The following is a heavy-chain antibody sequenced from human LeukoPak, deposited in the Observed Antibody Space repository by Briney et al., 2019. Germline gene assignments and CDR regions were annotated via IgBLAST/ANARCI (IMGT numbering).Heavy chain of an antibody. D-gene: IGHD3-10*01. CDR2: ISQNGDKI. J-gene: IGHJ4*02. V-gene: IGHV3-64*01. Sequence: CEXSXXTFSDYPMHWVRQAPGKGLESVSAISQNGDKIYYAYSVKGRFTISRDNSKNTLYLQMGSLRPEDMAVYYCAREAPAGSYDYWGQGTLITV. CDR3: AREAPAGSYDY. CDR1: XXTFSDYP.